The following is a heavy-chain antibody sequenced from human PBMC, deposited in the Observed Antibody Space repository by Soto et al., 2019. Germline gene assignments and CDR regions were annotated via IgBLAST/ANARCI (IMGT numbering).Heavy chain of an antibody. V-gene: IGHV3-66*01. Sequence: PGGSLRLSCAASGFTVSSNYMSWVRQAPGKGLEWVSVIYSGGSTYYADSVKGRFTISRDNSKNTLYLQMNSLRAEDTAVYYCAREISSGPNDAFDIWGQGTMVTVSS. CDR2: IYSGGST. CDR1: GFTVSSNY. CDR3: AREISSGPNDAFDI. J-gene: IGHJ3*02. D-gene: IGHD6-19*01.